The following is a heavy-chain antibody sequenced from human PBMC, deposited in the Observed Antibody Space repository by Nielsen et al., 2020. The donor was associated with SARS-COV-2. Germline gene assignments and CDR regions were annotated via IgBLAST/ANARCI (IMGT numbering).Heavy chain of an antibody. J-gene: IGHJ6*02. CDR3: ARDLYYYGMDV. Sequence: GGSLRLSCAASGFTVSSNYMSWVRQAPGKGLEWVSVIYSGGSTYYADSVKGRFTISRDNSKNTLYLQMNSLRAEDTAVYYCARDLYYYGMDVWGQGTTVTVSS. CDR2: IYSGGST. V-gene: IGHV3-53*01. CDR1: GFTVSSNY.